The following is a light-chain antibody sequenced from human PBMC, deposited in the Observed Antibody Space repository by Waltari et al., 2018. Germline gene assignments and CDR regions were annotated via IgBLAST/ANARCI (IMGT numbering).Light chain of an antibody. CDR3: QQRSNWPPSIT. J-gene: IGKJ5*01. V-gene: IGKV3-11*01. CDR1: QSVSSY. CDR2: DAS. Sequence: EIVLTQSPATLSLSPGERATIPGRASQSVSSYLAWYQQKPGQAPRLLIYDASNRATGIPARFSGSESGTDFTLTISSLEPEDFAVYYCQQRSNWPPSITFGQGTRLEIK.